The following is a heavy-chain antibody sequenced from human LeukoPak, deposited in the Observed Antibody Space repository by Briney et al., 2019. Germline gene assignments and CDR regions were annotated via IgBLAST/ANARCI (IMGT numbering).Heavy chain of an antibody. J-gene: IGHJ6*04. V-gene: IGHV3-33*01. CDR2: TWYDGSNK. Sequence: GRSLRLSCVASGFTFSSYGMHWVRQAPGKGPEWVAVTWYDGSNKYYADSVKGRFTISRDNSKNTLYLQMNSLRAEDTAVYSCARFGITATLDVWGKGTTVTVSS. D-gene: IGHD1/OR15-1a*01. CDR3: ARFGITATLDV. CDR1: GFTFSSYG.